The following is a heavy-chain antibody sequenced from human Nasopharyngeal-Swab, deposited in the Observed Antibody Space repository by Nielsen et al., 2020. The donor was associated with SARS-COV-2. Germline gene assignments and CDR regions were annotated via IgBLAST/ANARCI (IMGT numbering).Heavy chain of an antibody. J-gene: IGHJ4*02. CDR1: GGSFSGYY. CDR3: ARGPVVTLDY. V-gene: IGHV4-34*01. Sequence: SETLSLTCAVYGGSFSGYYGSWIRQPPGKGLEWIGEINHSGSTNYNPSLKSRVTISVDTSKNQFSLKLSSVTAADTAVYYCARGPVVTLDYWGQGTLVTVSS. CDR2: INHSGST. D-gene: IGHD4-23*01.